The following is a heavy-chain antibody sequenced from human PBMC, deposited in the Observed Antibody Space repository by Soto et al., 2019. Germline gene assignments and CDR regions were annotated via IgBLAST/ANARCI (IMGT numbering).Heavy chain of an antibody. CDR3: ARVRMYYDFWSGYYDYYYMDV. CDR2: INAGNGNT. Sequence: GASVKVSCKASGYTFTSYAMHWVRQAPGQRLEWMGWINAGNGNTKYSQKFQGRVTITRDTSASTAYMELSSLRSEDTAVYYCARVRMYYDFWSGYYDYYYMDVWGKGTTVTVSS. CDR1: GYTFTSYA. D-gene: IGHD3-3*01. V-gene: IGHV1-3*01. J-gene: IGHJ6*03.